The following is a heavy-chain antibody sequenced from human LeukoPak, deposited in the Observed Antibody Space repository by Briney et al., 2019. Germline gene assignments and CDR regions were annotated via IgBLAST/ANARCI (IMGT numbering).Heavy chain of an antibody. CDR3: ASRSRSGAFDI. V-gene: IGHV1-69*04. D-gene: IGHD4-17*01. CDR2: IIPILGIA. CDR1: GGTFSSYA. Sequence: GASVKVSCKASGGTFSSYAISWVRQAPGQGLEWMGRIIPILGIANYAQKFQGRVTITADKSTSTAYMELSSLRSEDTAVYYCASRSRSGAFDIWGQGTMVTVSS. J-gene: IGHJ3*02.